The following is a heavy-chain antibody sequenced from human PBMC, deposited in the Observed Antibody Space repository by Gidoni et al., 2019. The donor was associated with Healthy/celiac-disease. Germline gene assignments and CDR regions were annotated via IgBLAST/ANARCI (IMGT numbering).Heavy chain of an antibody. V-gene: IGHV1-18*01. CDR2: GNT. J-gene: IGHJ4*02. Sequence: GNTNYAQKLQGRVTMTTDTSTSTAYMELRSLRSDDTAVYYCARSMVGATIIPDYWGQGTLVTVSS. D-gene: IGHD1-26*01. CDR3: ARSMVGATIIPDY.